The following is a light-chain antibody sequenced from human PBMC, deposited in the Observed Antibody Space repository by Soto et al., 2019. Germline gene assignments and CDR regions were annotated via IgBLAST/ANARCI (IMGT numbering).Light chain of an antibody. Sequence: QSALTQPASVSGSPGQPITVSCAGTDSDVGRYNSVSWYQQHPGKAPKLIIYDVTNRPSGVSNRFSASKSGNTASLTISGLRAEDEADYYCSSYTSASTEVFGGGTKLTVL. CDR3: SSYTSASTEV. CDR1: DSDVGRYNS. J-gene: IGLJ2*01. CDR2: DVT. V-gene: IGLV2-14*03.